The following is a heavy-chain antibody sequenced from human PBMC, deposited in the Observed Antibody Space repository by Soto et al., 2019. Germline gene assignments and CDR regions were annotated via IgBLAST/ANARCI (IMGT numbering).Heavy chain of an antibody. D-gene: IGHD1-1*01. V-gene: IGHV4-34*01. CDR2: MSHSGGS. CDR3: ARVERGTVTTVVDAFDI. J-gene: IGHJ3*02. CDR1: GGFVSSGSYY. Sequence: SETLSLTCAVYGGFVSSGSYYWSWIRQPPGKGLEWIGEMSHSGGSHFNRSLKSRVTISVDTSKNQFSLRMSSVTAADTALYYCARVERGTVTTVVDAFDIWGPGTMVTVSS.